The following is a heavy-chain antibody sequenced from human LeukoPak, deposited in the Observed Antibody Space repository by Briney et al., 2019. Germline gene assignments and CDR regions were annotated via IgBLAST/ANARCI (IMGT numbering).Heavy chain of an antibody. D-gene: IGHD3-10*01. CDR2: IYYSGST. CDR1: GGSISSYY. CDR3: ARDRDYGSGSYDY. Sequence: PSETLSLTCTVSGGSISSYYWSWIRQPPGKGLEWIGYIYYSGSTNYNPSLKSRVTISVDTSKNQFSLKLSSVTAADTAVYYCARDRDYGSGSYDYWGQGTLVTVSS. V-gene: IGHV4-59*01. J-gene: IGHJ4*02.